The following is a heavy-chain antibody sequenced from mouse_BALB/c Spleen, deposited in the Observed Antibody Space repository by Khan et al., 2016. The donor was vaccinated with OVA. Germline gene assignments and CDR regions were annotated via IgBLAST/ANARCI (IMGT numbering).Heavy chain of an antibody. D-gene: IGHD2-4*01. CDR2: IWSGGST. Sequence: QVQLKESGPGLVQPSQSLSITCTVSGFSLTSYGVHWVRQSPGKGLEWLGVIWSGGSTDYNAAFISRLNIRKDNSKSQAFFRMNSLQTNDTAIYYWARNYDYDRGLAYWGQGILGTLSA. CDR3: ARNYDYDRGLAY. CDR1: GFSLTSYG. V-gene: IGHV2-2*02. J-gene: IGHJ3*01.